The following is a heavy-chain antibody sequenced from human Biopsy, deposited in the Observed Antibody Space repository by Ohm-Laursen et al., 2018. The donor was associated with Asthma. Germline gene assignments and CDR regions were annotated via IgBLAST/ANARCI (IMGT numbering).Heavy chain of an antibody. V-gene: IGHV1-2*04. Sequence: SVKVSCKASGYTFTDYYVMWLRQAPGQGLEWMGRINPVSGSTNFAQKFQGWVTMTRDTSISTAYMELNRLRSDDTAVYYCARDAAAAGESYYYYYGMDVWGQGTTVTVSS. CDR1: GYTFTDYY. J-gene: IGHJ6*02. CDR2: INPVSGST. D-gene: IGHD6-13*01. CDR3: ARDAAAAGESYYYYYGMDV.